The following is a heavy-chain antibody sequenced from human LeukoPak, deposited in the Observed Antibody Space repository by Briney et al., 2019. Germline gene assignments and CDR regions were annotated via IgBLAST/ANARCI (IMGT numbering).Heavy chain of an antibody. Sequence: GGSLRLSCAASGFTFSTYAMSWVRQAPGKGLECVSSISGRDGSTYYADSVKGRFTISRDNAKNTLYLQMNSLRAEDTAVYYCARMYYHDSSDYYWAPDYWGQGTLVTVSS. CDR3: ARMYYHDSSDYYWAPDY. CDR2: ISGRDGST. V-gene: IGHV3-23*01. D-gene: IGHD3-22*01. CDR1: GFTFSTYA. J-gene: IGHJ4*02.